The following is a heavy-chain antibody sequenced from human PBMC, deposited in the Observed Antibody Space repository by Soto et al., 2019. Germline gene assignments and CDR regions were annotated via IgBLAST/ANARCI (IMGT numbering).Heavy chain of an antibody. CDR2: IYDSGST. D-gene: IGHD6-19*01. Sequence: SGTLSLTCTVSGASINRYYLSWVRQPPGKGLEWVGNIYDSGSTNYNPSPKSRGTISLDTTKNQFSLRLTYVTAADTAVYYCAKDQRQWLVVSAYDIWGQGTQVTVSS. V-gene: IGHV4-59*12. CDR1: GASINRYY. J-gene: IGHJ3*02. CDR3: AKDQRQWLVVSAYDI.